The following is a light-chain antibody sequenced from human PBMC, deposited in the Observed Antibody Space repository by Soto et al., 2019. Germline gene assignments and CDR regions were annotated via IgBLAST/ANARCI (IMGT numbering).Light chain of an antibody. CDR3: SSYTSSSPNFV. Sequence: QSVLTQPASVSGSPGQSITISCTGSSSDVGGYNYVSWYQQHPGKAPRLMIYEVSNRPSGVSNRFSGSKSGNTASLTISGLQAEDEADYYCSSYTSSSPNFVFGGGTKVTVL. CDR2: EVS. J-gene: IGLJ1*01. CDR1: SSDVGGYNY. V-gene: IGLV2-14*01.